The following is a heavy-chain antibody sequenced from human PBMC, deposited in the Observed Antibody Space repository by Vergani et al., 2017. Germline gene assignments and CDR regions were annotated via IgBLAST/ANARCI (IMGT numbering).Heavy chain of an antibody. CDR1: GFTFSDYY. CDR2: ISSSGSTI. Sequence: QVQLVESGGGLVKPGGSLRLSYAASGFTFSDYYMSWIRQAPGKGLEWVSYISSSGSTIYYADSVKGRFTISRDNAKNSLYLQMNSLRAEDTAVYYCARGGYSSSWYGYYYYYYGMDVWGQGTTVTVSS. V-gene: IGHV3-11*01. J-gene: IGHJ6*02. D-gene: IGHD6-13*01. CDR3: ARGGYSSSWYGYYYYYYGMDV.